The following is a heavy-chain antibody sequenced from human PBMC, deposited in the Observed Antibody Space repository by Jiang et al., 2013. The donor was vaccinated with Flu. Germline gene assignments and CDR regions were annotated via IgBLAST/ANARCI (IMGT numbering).Heavy chain of an antibody. CDR2: ISWDGGST. V-gene: IGHV3-43*01. J-gene: IGHJ4*02. CDR3: AKGEIGYCSGGSCSTRFDY. D-gene: IGHD2-15*01. Sequence: ASGFTFDDYTMHWVRQAPGKGLEWVSLISWDGGSTYYADSVKGRFTISRDNSKNSLYLQMNSLRTEDTALYYCAKGEIGYCSGGSCSTRFDYWGQGTLVTVSS. CDR1: GFTFDDYT.